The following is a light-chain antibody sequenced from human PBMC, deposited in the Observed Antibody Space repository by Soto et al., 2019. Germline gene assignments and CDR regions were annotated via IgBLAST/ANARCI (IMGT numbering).Light chain of an antibody. CDR3: QQRSDRPPTWT. Sequence: EIVLTQSPATLSLSPGERAALSCRASQSVSSYIAWYQQKPGQAPRLLLYDTSIRATGIPARFSGSGSGTECILTISSLEPEDFAAYYCQQRSDRPPTWTFGQGTKVEMK. V-gene: IGKV3-11*01. CDR1: QSVSSY. CDR2: DTS. J-gene: IGKJ1*01.